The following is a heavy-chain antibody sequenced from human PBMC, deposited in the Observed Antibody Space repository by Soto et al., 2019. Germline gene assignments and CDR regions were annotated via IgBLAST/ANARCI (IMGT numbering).Heavy chain of an antibody. V-gene: IGHV3-66*01. J-gene: IGHJ4*02. CDR1: GFTVSSNY. CDR3: ARDLSAFSFGY. CDR2: IYSGVST. D-gene: IGHD2-15*01. Sequence: PGGSLRLSCAASGFTVSSNYMSWVRQAPGKGLEWVSVIYSGVSTYYADSVKGRFTISRDNSKNTLYLQMNSLRAEDTAVYYCARDLSAFSFGYWGQGTLVTVSS.